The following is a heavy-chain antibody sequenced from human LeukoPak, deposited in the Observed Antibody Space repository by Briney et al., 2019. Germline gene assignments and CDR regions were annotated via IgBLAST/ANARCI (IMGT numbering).Heavy chain of an antibody. Sequence: SVKVSCKASGFTFTSSAMQWVRQARGQRLEWIGWIVVGSGNTNYAQKFQERVTITRDMSTSTAYMELSSLRSEDTAVYYCAADLYCGGDCYPYNWFDPWGQGTLVTVSS. J-gene: IGHJ5*02. CDR1: GFTFTSSA. V-gene: IGHV1-58*02. D-gene: IGHD2-21*02. CDR2: IVVGSGNT. CDR3: AADLYCGGDCYPYNWFDP.